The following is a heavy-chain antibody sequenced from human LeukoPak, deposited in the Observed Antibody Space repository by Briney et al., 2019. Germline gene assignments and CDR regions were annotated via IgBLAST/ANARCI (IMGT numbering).Heavy chain of an antibody. D-gene: IGHD6-19*01. V-gene: IGHV1-18*01. Sequence: ASVKVSCKASGGTFSNYAVSWVRQAPGQGLEWMGWISAYNGNTNYAQKLQGRVTMTTDTSTSTAYMELRSLRSDDTAVYYCASQSSGWSLYYFDYWGQGTLVTVSS. J-gene: IGHJ4*02. CDR1: GGTFSNYA. CDR2: ISAYNGNT. CDR3: ASQSSGWSLYYFDY.